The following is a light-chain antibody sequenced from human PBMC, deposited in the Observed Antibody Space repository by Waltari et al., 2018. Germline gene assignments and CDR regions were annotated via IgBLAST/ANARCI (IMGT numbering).Light chain of an antibody. J-gene: IGLJ2*01. CDR3: TSYTTSSTVV. V-gene: IGLV2-14*03. CDR1: SSDVGGYNY. Sequence: QSALTQPASVSGSPGQSITISCTGTSSDVGGYNYVSWYQHHPGKAPKVMIYDVSKRPSGVSNRFFGSKSGNTASLTISGLQAEDEADYYCTSYTTSSTVVFGGGTKVTVL. CDR2: DVS.